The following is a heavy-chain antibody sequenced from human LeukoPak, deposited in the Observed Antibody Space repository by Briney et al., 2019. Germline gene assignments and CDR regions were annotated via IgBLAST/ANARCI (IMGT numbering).Heavy chain of an antibody. CDR2: IYHSGST. CDR1: LGSISNTNW. J-gene: IGHJ4*02. Sequence: PSGTLSLTCAVSLGSISNTNWWSLVRQPPGKGLDWIGEIYHSGSTNYNPSLKSRVTISVDTSKNQFSLRLSSVTAADTAVYYCARHPPRGITGTPSAFDYWGQGTLVTVSS. CDR3: ARHPPRGITGTPSAFDY. V-gene: IGHV4-4*02. D-gene: IGHD1-7*01.